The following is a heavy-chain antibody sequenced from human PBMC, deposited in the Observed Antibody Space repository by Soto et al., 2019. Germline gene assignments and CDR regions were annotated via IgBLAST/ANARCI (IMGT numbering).Heavy chain of an antibody. V-gene: IGHV3-21*01. CDR1: GFTFSSFS. D-gene: IGHD1-1*01. Sequence: PGGSLRLSCAASGFTFSSFSMNWVRQAPGKGLEWVALISYDSNYIYYADSLKGRFTISRDNDKNSVYLQMDSLKTEDTALYYCVRERGWQLYFDYWGQGAQVTVSS. CDR3: VRERGWQLYFDY. CDR2: ISYDSNYI. J-gene: IGHJ4*02.